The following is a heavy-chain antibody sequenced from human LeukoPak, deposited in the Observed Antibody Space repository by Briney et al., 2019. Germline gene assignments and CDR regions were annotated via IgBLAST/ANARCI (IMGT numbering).Heavy chain of an antibody. J-gene: IGHJ4*02. V-gene: IGHV4-61*02. CDR1: GGSISSGSYY. Sequence: SQTLSLTCPVAGGSISSGSYYWSWILEPGGRGLEGIGRIYTSGSTNCNPCLKSRVTISVATSKNHFSLKLSSVTAADTAVYYCARENSGSYYWLVDYWGQGTLVTVSS. CDR2: IYTSGST. CDR3: ARENSGSYYWLVDY. D-gene: IGHD1-26*01.